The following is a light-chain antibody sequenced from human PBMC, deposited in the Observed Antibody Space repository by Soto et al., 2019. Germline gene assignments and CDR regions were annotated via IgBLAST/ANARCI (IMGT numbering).Light chain of an antibody. V-gene: IGLV2-14*01. CDR1: TGDVGGYDY. CDR3: SSHTSGSTRV. J-gene: IGLJ1*01. CDR2: EVT. Sequence: QSVLTQPASVSGSPGQSITISCTGTTGDVGGYDYVSWYQQYPYKAPKLIIYEVTNRPSGISNRFSGSKSGNTAFLTISGLQPEDEADYYCSSHTSGSTRVFGSGTKVTVL.